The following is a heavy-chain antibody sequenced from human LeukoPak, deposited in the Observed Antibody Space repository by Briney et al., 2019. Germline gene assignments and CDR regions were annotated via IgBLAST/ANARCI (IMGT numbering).Heavy chain of an antibody. D-gene: IGHD6-13*01. CDR3: AKTAAAPRYYYYYMDV. J-gene: IGHJ6*03. Sequence: SETLSLTCAVYGGSFSGYYWSWIRQPPGKGLEWIGEINHSGSTNYNPSLKSRVTISVDTSKNQFSLKLSSVTAADTAVYYCAKTAAAPRYYYYYMDVWGKGTTVTVSS. CDR1: GGSFSGYY. V-gene: IGHV4-34*01. CDR2: INHSGST.